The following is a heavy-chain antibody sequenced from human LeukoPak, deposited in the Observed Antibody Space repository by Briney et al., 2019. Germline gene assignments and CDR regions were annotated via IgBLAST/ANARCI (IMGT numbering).Heavy chain of an antibody. CDR1: GGTFSSYA. V-gene: IGHV1-69*13. D-gene: IGHD4-17*01. J-gene: IGHJ4*02. CDR2: IIPIFGTA. CDR3: ARDLPDDYGDYGIDY. Sequence: SVKVSCKASGGTFSSYAISWVRQAPGQGLEWMGGIIPIFGTANYAQKFQGRVTITADESTSTAYMELSSLRSEDTAVYYCARDLPDDYGDYGIDYWDQGTLVTVSS.